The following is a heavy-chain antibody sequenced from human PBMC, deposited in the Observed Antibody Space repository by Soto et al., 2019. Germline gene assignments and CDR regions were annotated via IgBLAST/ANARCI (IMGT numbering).Heavy chain of an antibody. CDR1: GFTFSTYA. D-gene: IGHD4-17*01. V-gene: IGHV3-23*01. CDR2: ISAGGGST. J-gene: IGHJ3*02. CDR3: AHPRGYGVFDAYDI. Sequence: PGGSLRLSCAASGFTFSTYAMSWVRQAPGRGLEWVSAISAGGGSTYYADSVKGRFTISRDNSINTLYMQMNSLRTEATAVYYCAHPRGYGVFDAYDIWGQGAMVTVSS.